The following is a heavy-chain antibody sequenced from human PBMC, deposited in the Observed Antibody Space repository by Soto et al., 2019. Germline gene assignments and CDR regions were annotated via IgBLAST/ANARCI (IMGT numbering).Heavy chain of an antibody. CDR2: IYYSGST. J-gene: IGHJ4*02. CDR3: ASIVATLPDY. D-gene: IGHD5-12*01. CDR1: GGSISSSSYY. V-gene: IGHV4-39*01. Sequence: QLQLQESGPGLVKPSETLSLTCTVSGGSISSSSYYWGWIRQPPGKGLEWIGSIYYSGSTYYNPSLKSRSTISEDTPKTQFSRKLSSGTAADPAVYYCASIVATLPDYWGQGTLVTVSS.